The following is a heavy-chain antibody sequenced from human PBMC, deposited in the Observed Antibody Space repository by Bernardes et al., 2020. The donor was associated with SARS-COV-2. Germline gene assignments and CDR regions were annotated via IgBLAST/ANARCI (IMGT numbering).Heavy chain of an antibody. CDR1: GGSISSSSYY. Sequence: SETLSLTCTVSGGSISSSSYYWGWIRQPPGKGLEWIGSIYYSGITDYSPSLKSRVTISVDTSKNQFSLKLSSVTAADTAVYYCARGITGTTSSAFDIWGQGTMVTVSS. D-gene: IGHD1-7*01. V-gene: IGHV4-39*01. CDR3: ARGITGTTSSAFDI. CDR2: IYYSGIT. J-gene: IGHJ3*02.